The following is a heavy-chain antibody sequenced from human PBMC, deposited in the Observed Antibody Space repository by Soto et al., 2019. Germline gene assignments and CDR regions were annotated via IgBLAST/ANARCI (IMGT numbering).Heavy chain of an antibody. CDR3: ARIRQAYSDADY. Sequence: GGSLRLSCAASGFTFSSYGMHWVRQAPGKGLECVSVISSNGGSTYYASSVKGRFTISRDNSKNTLYLQMGSLGADDMAVYYCARIRQAYSDADYWGQGTLVTVSS. CDR1: GFTFSSYG. CDR2: ISSNGGST. V-gene: IGHV3-64*01. D-gene: IGHD4-17*01. J-gene: IGHJ4*02.